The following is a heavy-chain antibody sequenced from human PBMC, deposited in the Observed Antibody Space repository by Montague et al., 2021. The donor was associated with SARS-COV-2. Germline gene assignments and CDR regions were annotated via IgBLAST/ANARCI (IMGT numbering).Heavy chain of an antibody. CDR2: IYYGGST. Sequence: SETLSLTCTVSGGSISSYYWSWIRQPPGKGLEWIGYIYYGGSTNYNPSLKSRVTISVDTFKNQFSLKLSSVTAADTAVYYCARVFPRWLQFDPYFDYWGQGTLVTVSS. J-gene: IGHJ4*02. D-gene: IGHD5-24*01. CDR1: GGSISSYY. V-gene: IGHV4-59*01. CDR3: ARVFPRWLQFDPYFDY.